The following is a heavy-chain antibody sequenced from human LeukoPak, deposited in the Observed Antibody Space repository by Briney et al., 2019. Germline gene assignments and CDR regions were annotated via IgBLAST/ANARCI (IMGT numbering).Heavy chain of an antibody. J-gene: IGHJ4*02. Sequence: PGRSLRLSCATSGFTFSSYGMHWVRQAPGKGLEWVSVIYSGGSTYYADSVKGRFTISRHNSKNTLYLQMNSLRAEDTAVYYCARVDSSGWYDYWGQGTLVTVSS. V-gene: IGHV3-53*04. D-gene: IGHD6-19*01. CDR2: IYSGGST. CDR1: GFTFSSYG. CDR3: ARVDSSGWYDY.